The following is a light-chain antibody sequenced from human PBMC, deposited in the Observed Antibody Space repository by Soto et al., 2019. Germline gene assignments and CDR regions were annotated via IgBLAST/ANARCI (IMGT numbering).Light chain of an antibody. Sequence: QSALTQPASVSGSPGQSITISCTGTRNDIGDYKFVSWFQQHPGKAPKLMIYEVSNRPSGVSNRFSGSKSGNTASLTISGLQAEDEADYYCISYRSTSTPVVFGGGTKLTVL. CDR1: RNDIGDYKF. CDR2: EVS. V-gene: IGLV2-14*01. CDR3: ISYRSTSTPVV. J-gene: IGLJ3*02.